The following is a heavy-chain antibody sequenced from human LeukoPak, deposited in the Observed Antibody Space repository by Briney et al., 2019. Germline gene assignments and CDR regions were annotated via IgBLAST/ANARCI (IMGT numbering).Heavy chain of an antibody. CDR3: ATDPYCSGGSCYVN. CDR2: FDPEDGET. V-gene: IGHV1-24*01. Sequence: ASVNVSCKVSGYTLTELSMHCVRQAPGKGLGCMGGFDPEDGETIYAQKFQVRVTMTEDTSTDTAYMELSSLRSEDTAVYYCATDPYCSGGSCYVNWGQGTLATVSS. J-gene: IGHJ4*02. D-gene: IGHD2-15*01. CDR1: GYTLTELS.